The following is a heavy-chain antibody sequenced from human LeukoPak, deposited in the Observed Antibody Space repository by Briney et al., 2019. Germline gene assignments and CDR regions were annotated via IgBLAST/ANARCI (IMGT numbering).Heavy chain of an antibody. CDR3: ARGTYDSSGYYDWFDP. Sequence: GGSLRLSCAASGFTFSSYAMSWVRQAPGKGLEWVSAISGSGGSTYYADSVKGRFTISRDNAKNTLYLQMNSLRAEDTAVYYCARGTYDSSGYYDWFDPWGQGTLVTVSS. V-gene: IGHV3-23*01. CDR2: ISGSGGST. J-gene: IGHJ5*02. CDR1: GFTFSSYA. D-gene: IGHD3-22*01.